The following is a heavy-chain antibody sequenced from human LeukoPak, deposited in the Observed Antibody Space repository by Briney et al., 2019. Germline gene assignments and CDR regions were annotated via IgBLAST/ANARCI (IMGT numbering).Heavy chain of an antibody. CDR2: IGIGGDT. CDR1: GFAFNSYA. Sequence: PGGSLRLSCAASGFAFNSYAMNWVRQAPGKGLEWVSSIGIGGDTYYPDSVKGRFTISREDAKNSLYLQMNSLRAGDTAVYYCAREIAVAGFWYFDLWGRGTLVTVSS. D-gene: IGHD6-19*01. V-gene: IGHV3-13*01. J-gene: IGHJ2*01. CDR3: AREIAVAGFWYFDL.